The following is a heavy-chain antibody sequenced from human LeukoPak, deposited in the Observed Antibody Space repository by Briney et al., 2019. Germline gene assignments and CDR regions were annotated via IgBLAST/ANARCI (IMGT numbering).Heavy chain of an antibody. J-gene: IGHJ6*03. CDR2: IYYSGST. D-gene: IGHD3-10*01. Sequence: SETLSLTCTVSGGSVSRSPYYWGWIRQPPGEGLEWIGNIYYSGSTYYNPSLKSRVTMSVDTSKNQFSLKVSSVTAADTAVYYCARVFDSGSQAYFYYMDVWGKGTTVTIFS. V-gene: IGHV4-39*07. CDR3: ARVFDSGSQAYFYYMDV. CDR1: GGSVSRSPYY.